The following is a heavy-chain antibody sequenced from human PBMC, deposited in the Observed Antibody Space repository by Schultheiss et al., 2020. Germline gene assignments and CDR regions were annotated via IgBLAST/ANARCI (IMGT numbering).Heavy chain of an antibody. CDR2: IWYDGSNK. J-gene: IGHJ6*02. CDR1: GFTFSSYW. V-gene: IGHV3-30*02. CDR3: AKGNRITIFGVVKNYYYGMDV. Sequence: GGSLRLSCAASGFTFSSYWVHWVRQATGKGLEWVAVIWYDGSNKYYADSVKGRFTISRDNSKNTLYLQMNSLRAEDTAVYYCAKGNRITIFGVVKNYYYGMDVWGQGTTVTVSS. D-gene: IGHD3-3*01.